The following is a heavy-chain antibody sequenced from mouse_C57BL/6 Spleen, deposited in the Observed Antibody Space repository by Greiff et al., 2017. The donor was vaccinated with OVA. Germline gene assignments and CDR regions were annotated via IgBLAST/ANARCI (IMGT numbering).Heavy chain of an antibody. CDR2: IWSDGST. Sequence: VKLMESGPGLVAPSQSLSITCTVSGFSLTSYGVHWVRQPPGKGLEWLVVIWSDGSTTYNSALKSRLSISKDNSKSQVFLKMNSLQTDDTAMYYCARHSYGNYYAMDYWGQGTSVTVSS. J-gene: IGHJ4*01. CDR1: GFSLTSYG. CDR3: ARHSYGNYYAMDY. D-gene: IGHD2-1*01. V-gene: IGHV2-6-1*01.